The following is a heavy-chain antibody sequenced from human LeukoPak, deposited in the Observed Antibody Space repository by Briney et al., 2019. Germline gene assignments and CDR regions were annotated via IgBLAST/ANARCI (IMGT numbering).Heavy chain of an antibody. Sequence: GRSLRLSCAVSGFTFNTYRMNWVREAPGKGLEWVSYISGSGSTLYYADSVKGRFTISRDNAKNSLYLQMNSLRDEDTAVYYCAGGTRITAAVYFQYWGQGILVTVSS. J-gene: IGHJ1*01. CDR1: GFTFNTYR. V-gene: IGHV3-48*02. CDR2: ISGSGSTL. D-gene: IGHD6-13*01. CDR3: AGGTRITAAVYFQY.